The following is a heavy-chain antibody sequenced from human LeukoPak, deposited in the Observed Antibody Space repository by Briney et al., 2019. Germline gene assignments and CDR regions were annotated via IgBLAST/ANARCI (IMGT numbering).Heavy chain of an antibody. D-gene: IGHD4-17*01. Sequence: KPSETLSLTCAVSGYSISSGYYWGWIRQPPGKGLEWIGSIYHSGSTYYNPSLKSRVTISVDTSKNQFSLKLSSVTAADTAVYYCARHNMTTVTTLFDYWGQGTLVTVSS. J-gene: IGHJ4*02. V-gene: IGHV4-38-2*01. CDR2: IYHSGST. CDR1: GYSISSGYY. CDR3: ARHNMTTVTTLFDY.